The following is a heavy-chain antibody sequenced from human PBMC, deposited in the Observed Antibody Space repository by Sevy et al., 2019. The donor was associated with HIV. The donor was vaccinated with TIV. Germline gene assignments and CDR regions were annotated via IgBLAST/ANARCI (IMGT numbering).Heavy chain of an antibody. CDR3: TAVLMITMIRAGGPTY. CDR1: GFTFSNAW. CDR2: IRAKTEGGTT. J-gene: IGHJ4*02. D-gene: IGHD3-22*01. V-gene: IGHV3-15*06. Sequence: GGSLRLSCAASGFTFSNAWMGWVRQAPGKGLEWVGRIRAKTEGGTTHYGAPVKGRFTISRDDSRNTVYLHMNSLKADDTAVYYCTAVLMITMIRAGGPTYWGQGARVTVSS.